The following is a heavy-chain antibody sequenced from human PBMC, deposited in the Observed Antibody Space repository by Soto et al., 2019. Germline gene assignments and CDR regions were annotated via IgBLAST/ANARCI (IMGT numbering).Heavy chain of an antibody. V-gene: IGHV3-9*01. CDR1: GFTFDDYA. CDR3: AKDAITMVRGVISYYGMDV. Sequence: EVQLVESGGGLVQPGRSLRLSCAASGFTFDDYAMHWVRQAPGKGLEWVSGISWNSGSIGYADSVKGRFTIPRDNAKNSPYLQTNSLRAEAPALSYGAKDAITMVRGVISYYGMDVWGQGTTVTVSS. D-gene: IGHD3-10*01. J-gene: IGHJ6*02. CDR2: ISWNSGSI.